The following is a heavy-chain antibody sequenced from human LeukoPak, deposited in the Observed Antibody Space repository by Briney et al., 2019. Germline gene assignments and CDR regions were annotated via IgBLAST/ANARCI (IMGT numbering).Heavy chain of an antibody. CDR1: GGSISSSSYY. Sequence: PSETLSLTCTVSGGSISSSSYYWGWIRQPPGKGLEWIGRIYYSGSTYYNPSLKSRFTISVDTAKNQFSLKLSSVTAADTAVHHCARHKGILRFLDLNWFDPWGQGTLVTVSS. CDR2: IYYSGST. CDR3: ARHKGILRFLDLNWFDP. J-gene: IGHJ5*02. V-gene: IGHV4-39*01. D-gene: IGHD3-3*01.